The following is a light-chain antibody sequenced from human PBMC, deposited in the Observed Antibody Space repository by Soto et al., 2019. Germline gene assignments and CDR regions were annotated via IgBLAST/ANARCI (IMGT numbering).Light chain of an antibody. J-gene: IGKJ5*01. CDR2: SAS. CDR3: QQRNIWPPVT. V-gene: IGKV1-39*01. CDR1: QTISSW. Sequence: DIQMAQSPSTLSGSVGDRVTITCRASQTISSWLAWYQQKPGKAPKLLIYSASTLQTGVPSRFSGSGSGTDFTLTISSLQPEDSGTYYCQQRNIWPPVTFGQGTRLEIK.